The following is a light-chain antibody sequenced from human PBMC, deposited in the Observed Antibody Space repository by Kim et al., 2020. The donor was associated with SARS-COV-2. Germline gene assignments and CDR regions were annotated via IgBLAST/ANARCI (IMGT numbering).Light chain of an antibody. CDR2: RNN. CDR1: SSNVGSNY. Sequence: GQRVTMSCSGSSSNVGSNYVYWYQQRPGTAPKRLIYRNNQRPSGVPDRFAGSKSGTSASLAISGLRSEDEADYYCAAWDDSLSGWVFGGGTQLTVL. J-gene: IGLJ3*02. V-gene: IGLV1-47*01. CDR3: AAWDDSLSGWV.